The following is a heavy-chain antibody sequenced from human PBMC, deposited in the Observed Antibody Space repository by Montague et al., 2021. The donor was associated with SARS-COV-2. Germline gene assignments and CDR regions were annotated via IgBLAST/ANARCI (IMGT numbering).Heavy chain of an antibody. Sequence: SETLSLTCTVSGGSISTYYWSWIRQPPGKGLEWIGYIYYSGSTNYNPSLKSRVTISVDTSKNQFSLKLSSVTAADTAVYYCARHGPFVVVTAINDTFDIWGQGTMVTVSS. CDR3: ARHGPFVVVTAINDTFDI. D-gene: IGHD2-21*02. CDR2: IYYSGST. V-gene: IGHV4-59*08. CDR1: GGSISTYY. J-gene: IGHJ3*02.